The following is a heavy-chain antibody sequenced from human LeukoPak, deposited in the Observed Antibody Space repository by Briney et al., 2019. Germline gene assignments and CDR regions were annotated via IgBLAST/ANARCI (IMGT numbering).Heavy chain of an antibody. CDR1: GFTLSSYG. J-gene: IGHJ6*02. Sequence: GRSLRLSCAASGFTLSSYGIHWVRQAPGKGLEWVAIISYDGSNTYYADSVKGRFTISRDNSKNTLYLQMNSLRAEDTAVYYCAKVIQEGLGSYYNGYYYYGVDVWGQGTTVTVSS. CDR2: ISYDGSNT. CDR3: AKVIQEGLGSYYNGYYYYGVDV. V-gene: IGHV3-30*18. D-gene: IGHD3-10*01.